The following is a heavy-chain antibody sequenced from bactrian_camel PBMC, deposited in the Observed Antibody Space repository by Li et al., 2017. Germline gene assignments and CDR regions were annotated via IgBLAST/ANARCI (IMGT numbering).Heavy chain of an antibody. CDR1: GYTFSGHC. J-gene: IGHJ4*01. CDR3: AADPAGPLCRVVPGTRCSPGRCPLDY. CDR2: VIAGSGSP. V-gene: IGHV3S26*01. Sequence: VKLGESGGGSVQAGGSLRLSCAFSGYTFSGHCMGWFRQAPGKEREGVAVIAGSGSPGYADSVKGRFTISKDKVDNTLYLQMNSLKPDDTAMYYCAADPAGPLCRVVPGTRCSPGRCPLDYWGRGTQVTVS. D-gene: IGHD6*01.